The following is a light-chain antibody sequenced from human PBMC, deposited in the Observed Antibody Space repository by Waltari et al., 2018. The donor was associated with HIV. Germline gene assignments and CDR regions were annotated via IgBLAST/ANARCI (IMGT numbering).Light chain of an antibody. V-gene: IGLV2-14*01. CDR1: SSDLTYYNS. CDR3: TSYISSSTPV. Sequence: QSALPQPASVSGSPGQSITISCTGTSSDLTYYNSVSWYQHHPGKAPKVIIYDVSNRPSVVSHRFSGSKSGHTASLTISGLQAEDEADYFCTSYISSSTPVFGGGTKLTVL. CDR2: DVS. J-gene: IGLJ3*02.